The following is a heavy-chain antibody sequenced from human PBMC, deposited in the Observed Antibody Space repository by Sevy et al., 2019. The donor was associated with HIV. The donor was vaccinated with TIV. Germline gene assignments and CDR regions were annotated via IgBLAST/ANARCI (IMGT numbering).Heavy chain of an antibody. V-gene: IGHV3-30*03. CDR1: GVTFSSYG. CDR2: ISYDGSKK. Sequence: GGSLRLSCAASGVTFSSYGIHWVRQAPGKGLEWVAVISYDGSKKNHAESMKGRFTISSDNSKNTLYLEMSSLRPEDTAVYYCAHSSGLYGYYYGMDVWGQGTTVTASS. J-gene: IGHJ6*02. D-gene: IGHD4-17*01. CDR3: AHSSGLYGYYYGMDV.